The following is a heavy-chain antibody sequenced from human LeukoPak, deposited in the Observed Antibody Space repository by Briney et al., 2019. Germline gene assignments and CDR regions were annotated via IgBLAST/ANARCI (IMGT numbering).Heavy chain of an antibody. Sequence: PGRSLRLSCAASGFTFSSYAMHWVRQAPGKGLEWVAVISYDGSNKYYADSVKGRFTISRDNSKNTLYLQMNSLRAEDTAVYYCARGPLLDYYDSSGYYPFDYWGQGTLVTVSS. CDR3: ARGPLLDYYDSSGYYPFDY. CDR1: GFTFSSYA. CDR2: ISYDGSNK. D-gene: IGHD3-22*01. V-gene: IGHV3-30-3*01. J-gene: IGHJ4*02.